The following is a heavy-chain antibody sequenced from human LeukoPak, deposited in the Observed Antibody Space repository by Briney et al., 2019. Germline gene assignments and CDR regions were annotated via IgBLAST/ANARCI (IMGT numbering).Heavy chain of an antibody. V-gene: IGHV4-39*02. CDR3: ARESIADYYYYMDV. CDR2: TYYSGST. Sequence: SETLSLTCTVSGGSISSSSYYWGWTRQPPGKGLEWIGSTYYSGSTYYNPSLKSRVTISVDTSKNQFSLKLSSVTAADTAVYYCARESIADYYYYMDVWGKGTTVTVSS. D-gene: IGHD6-6*01. CDR1: GGSISSSSYY. J-gene: IGHJ6*03.